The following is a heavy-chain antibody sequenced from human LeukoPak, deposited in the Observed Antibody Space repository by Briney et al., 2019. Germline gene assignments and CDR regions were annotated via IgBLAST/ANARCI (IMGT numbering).Heavy chain of an antibody. CDR1: GGSISSYY. Sequence: PSETLSLTCTVSGGSISSYYWSWIRQPPGKGLEWIGYTYYSGSTNYNPSLKSRVTISVDTSKNQFSLKLSSVTAADTAVYYCARSLSTTGTKYWGQGTLVTVSS. CDR3: ARSLSTTGTKY. D-gene: IGHD1-7*01. CDR2: TYYSGST. V-gene: IGHV4-59*01. J-gene: IGHJ4*02.